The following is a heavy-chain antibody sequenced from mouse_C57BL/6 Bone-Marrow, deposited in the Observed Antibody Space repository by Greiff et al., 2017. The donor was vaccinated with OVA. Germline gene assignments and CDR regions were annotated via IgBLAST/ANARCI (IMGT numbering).Heavy chain of an antibody. V-gene: IGHV1-4*01. J-gene: IGHJ1*03. Sequence: QVQLKESGAELARPGASVKMSCKASGYTFTSYTMHWVKQRPGQGLEWIGYINPSSGYTKYNQKFKDKATLTADKSSSTAYMQLSSLTSEDSAVYYCARSRGSYGNYWYFDVWGTGTTVTVSS. D-gene: IGHD2-10*02. CDR2: INPSSGYT. CDR3: ARSRGSYGNYWYFDV. CDR1: GYTFTSYT.